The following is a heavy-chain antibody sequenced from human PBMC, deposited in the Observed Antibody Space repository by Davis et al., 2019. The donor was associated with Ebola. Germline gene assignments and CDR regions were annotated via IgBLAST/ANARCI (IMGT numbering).Heavy chain of an antibody. V-gene: IGHV4-34*01. CDR2: INHSGRT. CDR1: GGSFSGYY. Sequence: SETLSLTCAVYGGSFSGYYWSWIRQPPGKGLEWIGEINHSGRTNYNPSLKSRVTISVDTSKNQFSLKLSSVTAADTAVYYCARRADYWGQGTLVTVSS. CDR3: ARRADY. J-gene: IGHJ4*02.